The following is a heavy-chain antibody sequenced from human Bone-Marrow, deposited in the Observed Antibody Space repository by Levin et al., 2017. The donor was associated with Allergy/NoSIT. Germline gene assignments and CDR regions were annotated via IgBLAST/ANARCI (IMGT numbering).Heavy chain of an antibody. D-gene: IGHD3-22*01. CDR2: INPSGGST. CDR3: AREYYYDSSGYSPYYYYGMDV. V-gene: IGHV1-46*01. J-gene: IGHJ6*02. CDR1: GNTFSSYS. Sequence: GASVKVSCKASGNTFSSYSMHWVRQAPGQGLEWMGLINPSGGSTTYAQKFQGRVTLTGDTSTSTVYMELSSLRSEDTAVYYCAREYYYDSSGYSPYYYYGMDVWGQGTTVTVSS.